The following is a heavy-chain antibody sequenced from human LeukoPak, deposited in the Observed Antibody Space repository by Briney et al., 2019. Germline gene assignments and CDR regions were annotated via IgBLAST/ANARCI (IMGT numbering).Heavy chain of an antibody. CDR1: GFTFSSYS. V-gene: IGHV3-48*01. CDR3: ARVSYDFWGGYYTGIDY. J-gene: IGHJ4*02. CDR2: ISSSSSTI. D-gene: IGHD3-3*01. Sequence: GGSLRLSCAASGFTFSSYSMNWVRQAPGKGLEWVSYISSSSSTIYYADSVKGRFTISRDNAKNSLYLQMNSLRAEDTAVYYCARVSYDFWGGYYTGIDYWGQGTLVTVSS.